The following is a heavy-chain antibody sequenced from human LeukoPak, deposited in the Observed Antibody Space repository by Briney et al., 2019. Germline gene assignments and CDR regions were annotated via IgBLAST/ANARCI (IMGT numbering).Heavy chain of an antibody. J-gene: IGHJ4*02. D-gene: IGHD3-22*01. CDR3: ARDLARYYYDSSGYYGGY. CDR2: ISAYNGNT. CDR1: GYTFTSYG. Sequence: ASVKVSCKASGYTFTSYGISWVRQAPGQGLEWMGWISAYNGNTNYAQKLQGRVTMTTDTSTSTAYMELRSLRSDDTAVYYCARDLARYYYDSSGYYGGYWGQGTLVTVSS. V-gene: IGHV1-18*01.